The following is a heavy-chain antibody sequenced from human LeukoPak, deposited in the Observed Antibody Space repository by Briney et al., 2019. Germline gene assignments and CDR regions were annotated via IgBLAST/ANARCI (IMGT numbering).Heavy chain of an antibody. V-gene: IGHV3-48*02. Sequence: PGGSLRLSCTASGFNFQSYHMNWVRQAPGKGLEWVSYISSGTSSTSTIYYADSVKGRFTISRDNAKNSLYLQMNSLRDEDTAVYYCARRSFMAFDYWGQGTLVTVSS. CDR1: GFNFQSYH. D-gene: IGHD3-10*01. CDR3: ARRSFMAFDY. J-gene: IGHJ4*02. CDR2: ISSGTSSTSTI.